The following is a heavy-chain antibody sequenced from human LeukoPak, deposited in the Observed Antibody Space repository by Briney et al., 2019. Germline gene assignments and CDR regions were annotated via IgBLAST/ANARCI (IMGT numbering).Heavy chain of an antibody. Sequence: SETLSLTCAVSGYSISSDYYWGWIRLPPGKGLEWIGTIYHSGSAYYNPSLKSRVTLLVDTSNNQFSLRLSSVPATDTAVYYCARRPYYYYYMDVWGKGTTVTVSS. J-gene: IGHJ6*03. V-gene: IGHV4-38-2*01. CDR1: GYSISSDYY. CDR2: IYHSGSA. D-gene: IGHD6-6*01. CDR3: ARRPYYYYYMDV.